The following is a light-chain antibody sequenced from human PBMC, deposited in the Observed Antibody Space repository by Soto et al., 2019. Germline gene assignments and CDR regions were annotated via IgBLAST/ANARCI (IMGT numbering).Light chain of an antibody. V-gene: IGLV2-11*01. CDR3: WSYAGINTYVV. Sequence: QSALTQPHSVSVSPGQSVTISCTGTSSDVGGYDYVSWYQQHPGKAPKLMIYDVTKRPSGVPDRFSGSKSGNTASLTISGLQAEDEADYYCWSYAGINTYVVSGGSTKLTVL. CDR2: DVT. CDR1: SSDVGGYDY. J-gene: IGLJ2*01.